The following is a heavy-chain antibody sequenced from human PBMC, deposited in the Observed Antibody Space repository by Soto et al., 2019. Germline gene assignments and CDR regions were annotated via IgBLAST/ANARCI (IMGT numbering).Heavy chain of an antibody. D-gene: IGHD3-3*01. CDR3: ARGLRGYDFWSGYPSDAFDI. J-gene: IGHJ3*02. Sequence: PSETLSLTCTVSGGSISSGDYYWSWIRQPPGKGLEWIGYIYYSGSTYYNPSLKSRVTISVDTSKNQFSLKLSSVTAADTAVYYCARGLRGYDFWSGYPSDAFDIWGQGTMVT. CDR1: GGSISSGDYY. CDR2: IYYSGST. V-gene: IGHV4-30-4*01.